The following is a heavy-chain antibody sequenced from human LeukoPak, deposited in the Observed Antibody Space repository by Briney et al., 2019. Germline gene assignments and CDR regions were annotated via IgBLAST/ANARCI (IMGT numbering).Heavy chain of an antibody. J-gene: IGHJ5*02. CDR1: GGTFSSYA. D-gene: IGHD2-2*02. CDR2: IIPILGIA. V-gene: IGHV1-69*04. CDR3: ARVARRCSSTSCYIIAAAGTGWFDP. Sequence: SVKVSCKASGGTFSSYAISWVRQAPGQGLEWMGRIIPILGIANYAQKFQGRVTITADKSTSTAYMELSSLRSEGTAVYYCARVARRCSSTSCYIIAAAGTGWFDPWGQGTLVTVSS.